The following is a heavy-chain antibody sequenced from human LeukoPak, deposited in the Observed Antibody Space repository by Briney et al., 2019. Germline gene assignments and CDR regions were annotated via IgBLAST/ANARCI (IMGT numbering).Heavy chain of an antibody. CDR1: GVTFGDYA. V-gene: IGHV3-49*03. J-gene: IGHJ4*02. CDR2: IRSKAYGGTT. Sequence: GGSLRLSCTASGVTFGDYAMSWFRQAPGKGLEWVGFIRSKAYGGTTVYAASVKGRFTISRDDSKSIAYLQMNSLKTEDTAVYYCTRDDSVAGTQVWGQGTLVTVSS. CDR3: TRDDSVAGTQV. D-gene: IGHD6-19*01.